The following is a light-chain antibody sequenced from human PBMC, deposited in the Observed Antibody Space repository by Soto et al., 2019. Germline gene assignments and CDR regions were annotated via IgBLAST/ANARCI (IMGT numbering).Light chain of an antibody. J-gene: IGKJ5*01. Sequence: EIVLTQSPATLSLSPGERATLSCRASQSVGSYLAWYQHKPGQAPRLLIYDASTRATGVPARFSGSGSGTDFTLTISSLEPEDFAVYYCQQRSDWGITFAQGTRLEI. CDR3: QQRSDWGIT. CDR2: DAS. V-gene: IGKV3-11*01. CDR1: QSVGSY.